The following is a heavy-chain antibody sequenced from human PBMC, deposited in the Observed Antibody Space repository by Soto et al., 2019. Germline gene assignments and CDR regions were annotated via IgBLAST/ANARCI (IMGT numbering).Heavy chain of an antibody. Sequence: GGSLRLSCAASGFTVSSNYMSWVRQAPGKGLEWVSVIYSGGSTYYADSVKGRFTISRHHSKNTLYLQMNSLRAEDTAVYYCARVVLGWFDPRGQGTLVTVSS. CDR3: ARVVLGWFDP. V-gene: IGHV3-53*04. CDR2: IYSGGST. D-gene: IGHD2-8*01. J-gene: IGHJ5*02. CDR1: GFTVSSNY.